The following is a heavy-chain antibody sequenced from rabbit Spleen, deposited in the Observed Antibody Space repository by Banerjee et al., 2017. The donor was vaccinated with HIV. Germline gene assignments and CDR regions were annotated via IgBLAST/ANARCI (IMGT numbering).Heavy chain of an antibody. Sequence: QEQLEESGGGLVKPEGSLTLTCKASGFDLSSYYYMCWFRQAPGKGLEWVGCIYTGNRKTYYASWAKGRFTISKSSSTTVTLQMTSLTAADTATYFCARDNGSGDYIDVYFNLWGPGTLVTVS. CDR3: ARDNGSGDYIDVYFNL. J-gene: IGHJ4*01. D-gene: IGHD1-1*01. V-gene: IGHV1S45*01. CDR1: GFDLSSYYY. CDR2: IYTGNRKT.